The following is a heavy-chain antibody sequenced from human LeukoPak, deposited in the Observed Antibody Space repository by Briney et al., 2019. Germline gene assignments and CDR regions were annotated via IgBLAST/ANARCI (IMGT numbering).Heavy chain of an antibody. CDR2: ISSSSNHV. D-gene: IGHD1-1*01. CDR3: ARQTGSASRFFDY. V-gene: IGHV3-21*01. J-gene: IGHJ4*02. Sequence: PGGSLRLSCAASGFTFSTYSMNWVRQAPGKGLEWVSSISSSSNHVYTADSLKGRFTISRDNAKNSLYLQMNSLRDGDTAVYYCARQTGSASRFFDYWGQGILITVSS. CDR1: GFTFSTYS.